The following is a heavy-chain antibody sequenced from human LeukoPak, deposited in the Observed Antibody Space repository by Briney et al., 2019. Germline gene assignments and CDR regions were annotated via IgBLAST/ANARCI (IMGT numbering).Heavy chain of an antibody. Sequence: SETLSLTCTVSGASISTYYWSWIRQPPGKGLEWIGYIYCSGSTNYNPSLKSRVTISVDTSKNQFSLKLTSVTAADTAMYYCACGEEYIGGIFDYWGQGTLVTVSS. CDR1: GASISTYY. D-gene: IGHD6-6*01. CDR3: ACGEEYIGGIFDY. CDR2: IYCSGST. V-gene: IGHV4-59*01. J-gene: IGHJ4*02.